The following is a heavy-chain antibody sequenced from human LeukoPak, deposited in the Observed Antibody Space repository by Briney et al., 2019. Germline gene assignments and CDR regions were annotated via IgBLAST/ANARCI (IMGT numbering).Heavy chain of an antibody. Sequence: GRSLRLSCAASGFTFSSFSMNWVRQAPGKGLEWVSSIIVSGTTYYADSVKGRFTISRDSFRGTLFLQMDSLRVEDTAVYFCAKGSVGNADLASWGQGALVTVSS. CDR2: IIVSGTT. CDR1: GFTFSSFS. J-gene: IGHJ4*02. V-gene: IGHV3-23*01. CDR3: AKGSVGNADLAS.